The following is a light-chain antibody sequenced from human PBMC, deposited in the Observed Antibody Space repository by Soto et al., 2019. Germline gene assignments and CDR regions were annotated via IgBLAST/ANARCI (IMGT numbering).Light chain of an antibody. CDR1: QRISNL. J-gene: IGKJ1*01. CDR3: QQSYTTLWT. V-gene: IGKV1-39*01. Sequence: DIQMTQYPSSLTASVGESVTITCRASQRISNLLNWYQQKPGKAPKLLIHTASSLQTGVPSRFTGSGSGTDFSLTINSLQPEDFATYYCQQSYTTLWTFGQGTTVEIQ. CDR2: TAS.